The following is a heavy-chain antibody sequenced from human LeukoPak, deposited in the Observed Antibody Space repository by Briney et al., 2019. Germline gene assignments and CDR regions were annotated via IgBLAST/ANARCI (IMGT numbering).Heavy chain of an antibody. CDR1: GFTFSSYA. J-gene: IGHJ4*02. V-gene: IGHV3-23*01. CDR2: ISGSGGST. D-gene: IGHD3-3*01. Sequence: GGSLRISCAASGFTFSSYAMSWVRQAPGKGLEWVSAISGSGGSTYYADSVKGRFTISRDNSKNTLYLQMNSLRAEDTAVYYCAKDSGYYDFWSGYYTSYFDYWGQGTLVTVSS. CDR3: AKDSGYYDFWSGYYTSYFDY.